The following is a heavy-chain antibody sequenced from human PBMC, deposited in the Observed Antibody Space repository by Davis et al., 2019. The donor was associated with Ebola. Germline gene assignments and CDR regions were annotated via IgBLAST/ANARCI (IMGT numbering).Heavy chain of an antibody. Sequence: PSETLSLTCTVSGGSISSYYWSWIRQHPGKGLEWIGYIYYSGSTYYNPSLKSRVTISVDTSKNQFSLKLSSVTAADTAVYYCARVKAAAAAGNWFDPWGQGTLVTVSS. V-gene: IGHV4-59*06. CDR2: IYYSGST. CDR1: GGSISSYY. J-gene: IGHJ5*02. D-gene: IGHD6-13*01. CDR3: ARVKAAAAAGNWFDP.